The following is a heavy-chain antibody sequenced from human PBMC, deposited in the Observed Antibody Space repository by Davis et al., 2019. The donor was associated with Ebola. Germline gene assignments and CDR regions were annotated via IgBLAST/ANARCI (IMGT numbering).Heavy chain of an antibody. CDR3: ARDLSGSSSWYLYFQH. D-gene: IGHD6-13*01. V-gene: IGHV3-23*01. J-gene: IGHJ1*01. CDR2: ISGSGGST. CDR1: GFTFSSYA. Sequence: GGSLRLSCAASGFTFSSYAMSWVRQAPGKGLEWVSAISGSGGSTYYADSVKGRFTISRDNSKNSLYLQMNSLRAEDTAVYYCARDLSGSSSWYLYFQHWGQGTLVTVSS.